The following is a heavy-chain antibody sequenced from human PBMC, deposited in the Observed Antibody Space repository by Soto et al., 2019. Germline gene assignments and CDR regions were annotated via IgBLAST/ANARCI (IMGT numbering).Heavy chain of an antibody. CDR3: ASSGATLFDY. J-gene: IGHJ4*02. V-gene: IGHV4-59*01. CDR2: IYYSGST. CDR1: GGSISSYY. Sequence: SETLSLTCTVSGGSISSYYWSWIRQPPGKGLEWIGYIYYSGSTNYNPSLKSRVTISVDTSKNQFSLKLSSVTAADTAVYYCASSGATLFDYWGQGTLVTVSS. D-gene: IGHD4-17*01.